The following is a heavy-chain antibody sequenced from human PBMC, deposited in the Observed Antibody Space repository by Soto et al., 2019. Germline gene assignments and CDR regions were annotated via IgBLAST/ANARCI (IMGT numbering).Heavy chain of an antibody. Sequence: NPSETLSLTCTVSGGSISSYYWSWIRQPPGKGLEWIGYIYYSRSTNYNPSLKSRVTISVDTSKNQFSLKLSSVTAADTAVYYCARGDLGYCSGGSCYSMMYYYYGMDVWGQGTTVTSP. CDR2: IYYSRST. J-gene: IGHJ6*02. CDR1: GGSISSYY. V-gene: IGHV4-59*01. D-gene: IGHD2-15*01. CDR3: ARGDLGYCSGGSCYSMMYYYYGMDV.